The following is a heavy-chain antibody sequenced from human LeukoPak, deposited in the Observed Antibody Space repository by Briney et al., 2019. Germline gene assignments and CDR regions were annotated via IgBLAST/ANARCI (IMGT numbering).Heavy chain of an antibody. V-gene: IGHV3-30*03. CDR2: ISYDGSNK. CDR3: ARGIAAAKDY. J-gene: IGHJ4*02. CDR1: GFTFSSYV. Sequence: GGSLRLSCAASGFTFSSYVMHWVRQAPGKGLKWVAVISYDGSNKYYADSVKGRFTISRDNSKNTLYLQMNSLRAEDTAVYYCARGIAAAKDYWGQGTLVTVSS. D-gene: IGHD6-13*01.